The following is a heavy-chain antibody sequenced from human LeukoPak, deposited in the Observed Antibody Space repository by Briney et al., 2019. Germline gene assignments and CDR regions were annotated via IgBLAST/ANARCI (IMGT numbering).Heavy chain of an antibody. CDR1: GGSISSSSYY. V-gene: IGHV4-39*01. D-gene: IGHD6-19*01. J-gene: IGHJ5*02. Sequence: SETLSLTCTVSGGSISSSSYYWGWIRQPPGKGLEWIGSIYYSGSTYYNPSLKSRVTISVDTSKNQFSLKLSSVTAADTAVYYCARGYSSGWYKSAGWFDPWGQGILVTVSS. CDR2: IYYSGST. CDR3: ARGYSSGWYKSAGWFDP.